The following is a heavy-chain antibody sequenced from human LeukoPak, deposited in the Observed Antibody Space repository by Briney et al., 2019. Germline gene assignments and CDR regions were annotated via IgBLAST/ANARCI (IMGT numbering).Heavy chain of an antibody. V-gene: IGHV4-39*01. J-gene: IGHJ4*02. CDR2: IYYSGST. Sequence: SETLSLTCTVSGGSISSSSYYWGWIRQPPGKGLEWIGSIYYSGSTYYNPSLKSRVTISVDTSKNQFSLKLSSVTAADTAVYYCARADGDCWSGYYAYWGQGTLVTVSS. CDR1: GGSISSSSYY. CDR3: ARADGDCWSGYYAY. D-gene: IGHD3-3*01.